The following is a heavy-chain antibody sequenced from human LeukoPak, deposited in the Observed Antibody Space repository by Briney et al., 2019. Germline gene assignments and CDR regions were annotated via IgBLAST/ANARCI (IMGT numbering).Heavy chain of an antibody. CDR1: GFTFSSYA. J-gene: IGHJ4*02. CDR2: ISTSGDRT. V-gene: IGHV3-23*01. CDR3: AKKVPHQHIDH. Sequence: PGGSLRLSCAASGFTFSSYAMSWVRQAPGKGLEWVSDISTSGDRTYYADSVKGRFTISRDNSKNTLYLQMNSLRAEDTAVYHCAKKVPHQHIDHWGQGTLVAVSS.